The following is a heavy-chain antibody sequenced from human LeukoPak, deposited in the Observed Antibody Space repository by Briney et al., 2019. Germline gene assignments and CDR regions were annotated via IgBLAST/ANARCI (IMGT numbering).Heavy chain of an antibody. Sequence: GGSLRLSCAASGFTFSNYAMSWVRQAPGKGLEWVSVIYSGGSTYYADSVKGRFTISRDNSKNTLYLQMNSLRAEDTAVYYCARDQPNSSSWYFDYWGQGTLVTVSS. CDR1: GFTFSNYA. J-gene: IGHJ4*02. CDR3: ARDQPNSSSWYFDY. V-gene: IGHV3-66*01. CDR2: IYSGGST. D-gene: IGHD6-13*01.